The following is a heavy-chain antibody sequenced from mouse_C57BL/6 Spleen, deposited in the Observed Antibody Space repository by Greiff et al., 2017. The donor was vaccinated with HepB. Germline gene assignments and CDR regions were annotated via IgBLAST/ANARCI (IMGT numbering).Heavy chain of an antibody. CDR2: INPNNGGT. V-gene: IGHV1-22*01. Sequence: EVQLQQSGPELVKPGASVKMSCKASGYTFTDYNMHWVKQSHGKSLEWIGYINPNNGGTSYNQKFKGKATLTVNKSSSTAYMELRSLTSEDSAVYYCARSLYGSSFGDYWGQGTSVTVSS. CDR1: GYTFTDYN. D-gene: IGHD1-1*01. CDR3: ARSLYGSSFGDY. J-gene: IGHJ4*01.